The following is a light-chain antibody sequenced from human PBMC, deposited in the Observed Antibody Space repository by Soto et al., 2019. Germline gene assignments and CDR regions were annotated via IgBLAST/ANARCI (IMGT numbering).Light chain of an antibody. CDR1: SSNIGTNY. Sequence: QSVLTQPPSVSAAPGQKVTISCSGSSSNIGTNYVSWYQQLPGTAPKLLIYDNNKRPSGIPDRFSGSKSGTSATLGITGLQTGDEADYYCGTWDSSLIWPVFGGGTKLTVL. CDR2: DNN. CDR3: GTWDSSLIWPV. J-gene: IGLJ2*01. V-gene: IGLV1-51*01.